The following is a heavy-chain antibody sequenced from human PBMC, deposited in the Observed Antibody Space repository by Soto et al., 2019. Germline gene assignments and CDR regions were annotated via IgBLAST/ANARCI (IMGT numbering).Heavy chain of an antibody. CDR3: ANNWNYGFDY. CDR1: GFTFSSYA. D-gene: IGHD1-7*01. Sequence: PGGSLRLSCAASGFTFSSYAMSWVRQAPGKGLEWVSAIRGSGGSTYYADSVKGRFTISRDNSKNTLYLQMNSLRAEDTAVYYCANNWNYGFDYWGQGTLVTVSS. V-gene: IGHV3-23*01. J-gene: IGHJ4*02. CDR2: IRGSGGST.